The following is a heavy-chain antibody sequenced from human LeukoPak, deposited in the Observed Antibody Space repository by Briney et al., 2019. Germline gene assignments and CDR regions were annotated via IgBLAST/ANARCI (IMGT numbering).Heavy chain of an antibody. Sequence: SETLSLTCAVYGGSITGDYWSWIRQTPGRGLEWVGEIHYTGATSYNPSLKSRATISTGTSKNQFSLRLSSVTAADTAVYYCARGNILTGYCFDFWGQGALVTVSS. CDR2: IHYTGAT. V-gene: IGHV4-34*01. CDR3: ARGNILTGYCFDF. J-gene: IGHJ4*02. D-gene: IGHD3-9*01. CDR1: GGSITGDY.